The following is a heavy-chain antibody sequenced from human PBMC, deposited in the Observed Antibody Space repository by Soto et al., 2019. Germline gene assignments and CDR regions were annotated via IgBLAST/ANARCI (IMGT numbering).Heavy chain of an antibody. CDR2: ISGSGGST. CDR3: AKDHAYYHPPRLAGQDY. D-gene: IGHD3-16*01. Sequence: EVPLLESGGGLVQPGGSLRLSCAASGFTFSSYAMSWVRQAPGKGLEWVSAISGSGGSTYYADSVKGRFTISRDNPKNTLYLQLNSLSAEDTAVYYCAKDHAYYHPPRLAGQDYWGQGTLVTVSS. V-gene: IGHV3-23*01. CDR1: GFTFSSYA. J-gene: IGHJ4*02.